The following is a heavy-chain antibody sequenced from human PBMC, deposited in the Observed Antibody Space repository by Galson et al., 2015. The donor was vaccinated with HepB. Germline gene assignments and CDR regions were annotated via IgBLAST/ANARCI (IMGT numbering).Heavy chain of an antibody. CDR3: ARIKADSSGWYLFDY. Sequence: PPLVKPTQTLTLPCTLSGFSLSTSGMCVSWIRQPPGKALEWLALIDWDDDKYYSTPLKTRLTISKDTSKNQVVLTKTNMDTVDTATYYCARIKADSSGWYLFDYWGQGTLVTVSS. CDR2: IDWDDDK. V-gene: IGHV2-70*01. CDR1: GFSLSTSGMC. J-gene: IGHJ4*02. D-gene: IGHD6-19*01.